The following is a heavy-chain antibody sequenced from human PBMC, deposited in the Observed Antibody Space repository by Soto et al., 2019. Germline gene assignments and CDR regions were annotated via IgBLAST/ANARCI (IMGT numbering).Heavy chain of an antibody. CDR3: ARGPSGDKVDY. CDR2: FYDGGST. D-gene: IGHD7-27*01. J-gene: IGHJ4*02. V-gene: IGHV4-30-4*01. Sequence: QVQLQESGPVLVKPSQTLSLTCTVSGGSISSVYDYWCWIRQSPDKGLELIGHFYDGGSTYNNPSLTSRVTISMDTSKNPFSLQLRSVTTADTAVYYCARGPSGDKVDYWGQGTLVTVSS. CDR1: GGSISSVYDY.